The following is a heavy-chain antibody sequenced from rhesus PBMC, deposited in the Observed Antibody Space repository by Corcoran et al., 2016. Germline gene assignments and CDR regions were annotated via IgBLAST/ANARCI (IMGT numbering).Heavy chain of an antibody. CDR2: IYGSGRRT. V-gene: IGHV4-169*01. J-gene: IGHJ6*01. D-gene: IGHD4-23*01. CDR3: ANLNTVMSYGLDS. CDR1: GGSISSSY. Sequence: QLQLQESGPGLVKPSETLSVTCAVSGGSISSSYWSWIRQAPGKGLGWIGDIYGSGRRTNSNPSLKSRVTLSVDTSKNQLSLKLSSVTAADTAVYYCANLNTVMSYGLDSWGQGVVVTVSS.